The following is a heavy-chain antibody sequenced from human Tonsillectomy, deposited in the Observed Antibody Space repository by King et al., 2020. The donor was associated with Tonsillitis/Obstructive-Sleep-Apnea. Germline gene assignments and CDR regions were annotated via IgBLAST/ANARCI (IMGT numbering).Heavy chain of an antibody. CDR2: IKLDGTER. Sequence: VQLVESGGGLVQSGGSLRLSCTASGFTFSYDWMTWGRQAPGKRLDWVANIKLDGTERNYVDSVKGRFTLSSDNAANSLFLQMTSLRVADTAVYYCARGRTWIDHWGQGALVTVSS. CDR1: GFTFSYDW. J-gene: IGHJ5*02. CDR3: ARGRTWIDH. V-gene: IGHV3-7*04.